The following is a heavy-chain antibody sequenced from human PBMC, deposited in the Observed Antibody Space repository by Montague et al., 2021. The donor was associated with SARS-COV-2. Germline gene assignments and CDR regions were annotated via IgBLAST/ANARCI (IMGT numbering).Heavy chain of an antibody. CDR1: GGSFSDYH. V-gene: IGHV4-34*01. J-gene: IGHJ4*02. CDR2: INYGGIT. CDR3: ARGAPGY. Sequence: SETLSLTCAVYGGSFSDYHWTWIRQSPVRGLEWIGQINYGGITKYNPSLKSRVTISIDTSKNQFSLKLTSVTAADTAVYYCARGAPGYWGQGTLVTVSS. D-gene: IGHD1-1*01.